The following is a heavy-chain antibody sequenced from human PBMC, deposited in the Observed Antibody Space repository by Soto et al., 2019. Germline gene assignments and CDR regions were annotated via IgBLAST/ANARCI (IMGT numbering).Heavy chain of an antibody. Sequence: ASVKVSCKASGYPFINYAVHWVRRAPGQRLEWMGWIDADSGDTKYSQKFQGRVTIIRDTSASTVYMELSSLRSEDTAVYYCARGGVVTPIYYYSGMDVWGQGTTVTVSS. CDR3: ARGGVVTPIYYYSGMDV. D-gene: IGHD4-4*01. J-gene: IGHJ6*02. CDR1: GYPFINYA. CDR2: IDADSGDT. V-gene: IGHV1-3*01.